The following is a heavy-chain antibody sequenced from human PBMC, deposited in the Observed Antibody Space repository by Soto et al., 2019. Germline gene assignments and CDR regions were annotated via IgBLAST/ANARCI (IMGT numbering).Heavy chain of an antibody. CDR1: GFTFSSYA. V-gene: IGHV3-30*04. Sequence: SLRLSCAASGFTFSSYAMHWVRQAPGKGLEWVAVISYDGSNKYYADSVKGRFTISRDNSKNTLYLQMNSLRAEDTAVYYCAKDPYLGIAAAQAWFDPWGQGTLVTVSS. CDR2: ISYDGSNK. CDR3: AKDPYLGIAAAQAWFDP. J-gene: IGHJ5*02. D-gene: IGHD6-13*01.